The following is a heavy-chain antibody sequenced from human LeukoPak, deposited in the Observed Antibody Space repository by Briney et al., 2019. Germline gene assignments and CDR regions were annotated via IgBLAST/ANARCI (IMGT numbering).Heavy chain of an antibody. CDR3: AKVRTPIVGPTDFDY. V-gene: IGHV3-23*01. CDR1: GFTFSSYA. J-gene: IGHJ4*02. D-gene: IGHD1-26*01. Sequence: GGSLRLSCAASGFTFSSYAMSWVRQAPGKGLEWVSTITDIGGSTYYADSVKGRFTISRDNSKNTLYLQMNSLRAEDTAIYYCAKVRTPIVGPTDFDYWGQGTLVTVSS. CDR2: ITDIGGST.